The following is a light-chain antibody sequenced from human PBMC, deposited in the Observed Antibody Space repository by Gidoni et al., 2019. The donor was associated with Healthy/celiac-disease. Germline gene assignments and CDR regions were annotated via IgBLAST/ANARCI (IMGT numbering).Light chain of an antibody. CDR3: QQYNNWLPLT. CDR2: GAS. Sequence: DTVMTQSPPTLSVSPGERATLSCRASQSVRSNLAWYQQKPGQPPRLLINGASTRATGTPARISGSGSGTEVTITISSLQSEDVVVYYCQQYNNWLPLTFGGGTKVEIK. CDR1: QSVRSN. V-gene: IGKV3-15*01. J-gene: IGKJ4*01.